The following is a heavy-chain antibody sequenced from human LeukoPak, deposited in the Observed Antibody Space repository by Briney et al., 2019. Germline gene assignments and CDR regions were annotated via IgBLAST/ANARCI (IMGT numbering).Heavy chain of an antibody. J-gene: IGHJ6*02. CDR2: IYYSGST. CDR3: ARLENYGSGIYYYYGMDV. Sequence: SEALSLTCTVSGVSISSSSYYWGWIRQPPGKGLEWIGSIYYSGSTYYNPSLKSRVTISVDTSKNQFSLKLSSVTAADTAVYYCARLENYGSGIYYYYGMDVWGQGTTVTVSS. CDR1: GVSISSSSYY. V-gene: IGHV4-39*01. D-gene: IGHD3-10*01.